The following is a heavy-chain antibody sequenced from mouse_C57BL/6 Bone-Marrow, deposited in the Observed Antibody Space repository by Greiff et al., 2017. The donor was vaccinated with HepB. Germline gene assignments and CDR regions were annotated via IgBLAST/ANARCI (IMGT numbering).Heavy chain of an antibody. CDR2: IWSGGST. Sequence: QVQLQQSGPGLVQPSQSLSITCTVSGFSLTSYGVHWFRQSPGKGLEWLGVIWSGGSTDYNAAFISRLSISKDNSKSQVFFKMNSLQADDTAIYYCARGEWLLLFAYWGQGTLVTVSA. V-gene: IGHV2-2*01. J-gene: IGHJ3*01. CDR1: GFSLTSYG. CDR3: ARGEWLLLFAY. D-gene: IGHD2-3*01.